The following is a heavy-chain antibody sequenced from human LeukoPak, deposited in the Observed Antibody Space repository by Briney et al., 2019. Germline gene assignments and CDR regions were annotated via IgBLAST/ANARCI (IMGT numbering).Heavy chain of an antibody. CDR1: GYTFTGYY. CDR2: INPNSGGT. CDR3: ARELIAVAGLDY. J-gene: IGHJ4*02. Sequence: ASVKVSCKASGYTFTGYYMHWVRQAPGQGLEWMGWINPNSGGTNYAQKFQGWVTMARDTSISTAYMELSRLRSDDTAVYYCARELIAVAGLDYWGQGTLVTVSS. V-gene: IGHV1-2*04. D-gene: IGHD6-19*01.